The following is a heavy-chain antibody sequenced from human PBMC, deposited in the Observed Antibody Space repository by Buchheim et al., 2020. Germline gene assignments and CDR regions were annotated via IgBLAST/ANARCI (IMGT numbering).Heavy chain of an antibody. J-gene: IGHJ6*03. V-gene: IGHV4-31*03. Sequence: QVQLQESGPGLVKPSQTLSLTCTVSGGSISSGGYYWRWIRQHPGKGLEWIGYIYYSGSTYYNPSLKSRVTISVDTSKNQFSLKLSSVTAADTAVYYCARVVRDCSGGSCYSGDYYYYMDVWGKGTT. D-gene: IGHD2-15*01. CDR3: ARVVRDCSGGSCYSGDYYYYMDV. CDR1: GGSISSGGYY. CDR2: IYYSGST.